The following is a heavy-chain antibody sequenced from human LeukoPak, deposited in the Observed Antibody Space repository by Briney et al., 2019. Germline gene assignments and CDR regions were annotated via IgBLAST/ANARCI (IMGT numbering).Heavy chain of an antibody. CDR2: IYYSGST. V-gene: IGHV4-59*01. Sequence: PSETLSLTCTVSGGSISSYYWSWIRQPPGKGLEWIGYIYYSGSTNYNPSLKSRVTISVDTSKNQFSLKLSSVTAADTAVYYCARVGYYDSSGYYSWFDPWGQGTLVTVSS. CDR3: ARVGYYDSSGYYSWFDP. D-gene: IGHD3-22*01. CDR1: GGSISSYY. J-gene: IGHJ5*02.